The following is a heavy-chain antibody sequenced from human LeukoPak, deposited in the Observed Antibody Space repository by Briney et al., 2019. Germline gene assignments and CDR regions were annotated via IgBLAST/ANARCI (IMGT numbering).Heavy chain of an antibody. D-gene: IGHD3-10*02. CDR3: AELGITMIGGV. CDR1: GFTFSSYS. J-gene: IGHJ6*04. CDR2: ISSSSSTYI. V-gene: IGHV3-21*01. Sequence: GGSLRLSCVASGFTFSSYSMNWVRQAPGKGLEWVSSISSSSSTYIYYADSVKGRFTISRDNAKNSLYLQMNSLRVEDAAVYYCAELGITMIGGVWGKGTTVTISS.